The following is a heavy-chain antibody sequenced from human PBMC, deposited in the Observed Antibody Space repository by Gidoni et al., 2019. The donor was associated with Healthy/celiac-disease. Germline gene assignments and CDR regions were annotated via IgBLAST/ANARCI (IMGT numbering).Heavy chain of an antibody. J-gene: IGHJ4*02. D-gene: IGHD6-13*01. V-gene: IGHV3-23*01. Sequence: EVQLLESGGGLVQPGGSLRLSCAASGFTFSSYAMRWVRQAPGKGLEWVSAISGSGGRTYYADSVKGRLTISRDNSKNTLYLQMNSLRAEDTAVYYCAKDAFTQQQLARGTNFDYWGQGTLVTVSS. CDR2: ISGSGGRT. CDR1: GFTFSSYA. CDR3: AKDAFTQQQLARGTNFDY.